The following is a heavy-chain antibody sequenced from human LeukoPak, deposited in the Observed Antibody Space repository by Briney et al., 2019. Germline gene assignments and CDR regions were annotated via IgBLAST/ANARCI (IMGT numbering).Heavy chain of an antibody. D-gene: IGHD2-2*01. CDR3: ARGVLVPAAHGGAFDI. Sequence: GASVKVSCKASGGTFSSYAISWVRQAPGQGLEWMGGIIPIFGTANYAQKFQGRVTITADESTSTAYMELSSLRSEDTAVYYCARGVLVPAAHGGAFDIWGQGTMVTVSS. V-gene: IGHV1-69*13. J-gene: IGHJ3*02. CDR1: GGTFSSYA. CDR2: IIPIFGTA.